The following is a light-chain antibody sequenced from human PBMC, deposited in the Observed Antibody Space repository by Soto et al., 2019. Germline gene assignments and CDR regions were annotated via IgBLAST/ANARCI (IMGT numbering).Light chain of an antibody. CDR1: QSVLYSSNNKNY. J-gene: IGKJ1*01. CDR2: WAS. V-gene: IGKV4-1*01. CDR3: QQHYSTLTWT. Sequence: DIVMTQSPDSLAVSLGERATINCKSSQSVLYSSNNKNYLAWYQQKPGQPPKLLIYWASTRETGFPDRFSGSGCGTDFTLTISSLQAEDVAVYYCQQHYSTLTWTFGQGTKVEIK.